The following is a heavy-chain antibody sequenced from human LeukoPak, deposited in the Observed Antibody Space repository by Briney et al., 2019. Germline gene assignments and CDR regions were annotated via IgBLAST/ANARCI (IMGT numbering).Heavy chain of an antibody. J-gene: IGHJ4*02. V-gene: IGHV4-30-4*01. CDR2: ISYSGST. Sequence: PSETLSLTCTVSGGSISSGAHYWSWVRQPPGKGLEWIGYISYSGSTYYNPSLKSRVTISIDTSKSQFSLKLSSVTVADTAVYYCARYYGGNSNFDYWGQGTLVTVSS. CDR3: ARYYGGNSNFDY. D-gene: IGHD4-23*01. CDR1: GGSISSGAHY.